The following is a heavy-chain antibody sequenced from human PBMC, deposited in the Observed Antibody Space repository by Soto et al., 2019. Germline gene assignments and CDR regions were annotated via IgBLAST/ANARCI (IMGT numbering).Heavy chain of an antibody. V-gene: IGHV3-23*01. CDR1: GFTFDNYA. CDR2: TSGSGDIT. D-gene: IGHD2-2*01. CDR3: ARRYCITTLCSPVDFYMDV. J-gene: IGHJ6*03. Sequence: EVQLLESGGDLVQPGGSLRLSCAASGFTFDNYAMNWVRQAPGKGLEWVSGTSGSGDITYYPDSVKGRFTISRDNSKNTLYLQMNSLSAEDTAVYYCARRYCITTLCSPVDFYMDVWGKGTTVTVSS.